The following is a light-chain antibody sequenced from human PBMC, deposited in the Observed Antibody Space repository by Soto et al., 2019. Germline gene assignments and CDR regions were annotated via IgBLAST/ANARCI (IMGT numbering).Light chain of an antibody. CDR2: AAS. J-gene: IGKJ1*01. V-gene: IGKV3-20*01. CDR1: QTVSSSF. Sequence: EIVLTQSPGTLSLSPGERATLSCRASQTVSSSFLAWYQQTPGQAPRLLIYAASSRATGIPDRFSGSGSGTDFTLTISRLEPEDFAVYYCQQYGNSPPWTFGQGTKVDIK. CDR3: QQYGNSPPWT.